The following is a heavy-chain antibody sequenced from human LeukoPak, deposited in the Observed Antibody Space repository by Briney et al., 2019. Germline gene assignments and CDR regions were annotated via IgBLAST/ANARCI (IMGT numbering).Heavy chain of an antibody. CDR2: IKSKTDGGTT. CDR1: GFTFSNAW. J-gene: IGHJ4*02. CDR3: TTDWIVLVPAAMRLFDY. V-gene: IGHV3-15*01. D-gene: IGHD2-2*01. Sequence: GGSLRLSCAASGFTFSNAWMSWVRQAPGKGLEWVGRIKSKTDGGTTDFAAPVKGRFTISRDDSKNTLYLQMNSLKTEDTAVYYCTTDWIVLVPAAMRLFDYWGQGTLVTVSS.